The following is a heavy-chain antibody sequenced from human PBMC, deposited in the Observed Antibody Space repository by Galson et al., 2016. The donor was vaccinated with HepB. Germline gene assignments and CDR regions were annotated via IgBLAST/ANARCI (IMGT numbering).Heavy chain of an antibody. J-gene: IGHJ5*02. CDR2: ISAYNANT. V-gene: IGHV1-18*01. Sequence: SCKASAYTFISYVISWVRQAPGQGLDWMGWISAYNANTNHAQIFQERVTITRDMSPKTTYMESNSLRSEDTAMYYCSAAPDSTGWYELSSWGQGTLVTVSS. D-gene: IGHD6-19*01. CDR3: SAAPDSTGWYELSS. CDR1: AYTFISYV.